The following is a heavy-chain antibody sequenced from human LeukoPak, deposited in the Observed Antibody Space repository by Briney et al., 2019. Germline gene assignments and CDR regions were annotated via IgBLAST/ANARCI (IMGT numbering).Heavy chain of an antibody. CDR3: AKALRYFDWLLSDAFDI. Sequence: GGSLRLSCEASGFTFSSYAMSWVRQAPGKGLEWVSAISGSGGSTYYADSVKGRFTISRDNSKNTLYLQMNSLRAEDTAVYYCAKALRYFDWLLSDAFDIWGQGTMVTVSS. J-gene: IGHJ3*02. CDR2: ISGSGGST. D-gene: IGHD3-9*01. V-gene: IGHV3-23*01. CDR1: GFTFSSYA.